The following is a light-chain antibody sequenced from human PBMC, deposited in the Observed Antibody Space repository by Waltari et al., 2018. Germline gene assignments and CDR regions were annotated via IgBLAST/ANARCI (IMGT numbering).Light chain of an antibody. CDR2: AAS. Sequence: DIQLTQSPSFLSAAVGDRVTITCRASQGISTYLAWYQQKPGKAPAVLIFAASSLQNGVPTRFSGHGSGTEFTLTIRSLQPEDVGTYYCQQLNTYPRTFGGGTKVDI. CDR1: QGISTY. CDR3: QQLNTYPRT. J-gene: IGKJ4*01. V-gene: IGKV1-9*01.